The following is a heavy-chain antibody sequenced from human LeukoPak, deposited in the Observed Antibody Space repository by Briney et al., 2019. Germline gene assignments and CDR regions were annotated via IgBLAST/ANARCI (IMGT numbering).Heavy chain of an antibody. Sequence: GGSLRLFCAASGFTFSSFWMSWVRQAPGKGLEWVANIKKDGSQKYYVDSVEGRFTISRDNAKNSLYLQMDSLRLDDTAVYYCTRVFGGYDVSDSWGQGTRVTVSS. CDR1: GFTFSSFW. CDR2: IKKDGSQK. D-gene: IGHD3-3*01. V-gene: IGHV3-7*03. J-gene: IGHJ4*02. CDR3: TRVFGGYDVSDS.